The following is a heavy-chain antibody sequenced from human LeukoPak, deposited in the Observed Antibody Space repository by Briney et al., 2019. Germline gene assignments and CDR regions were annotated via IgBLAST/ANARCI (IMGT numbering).Heavy chain of an antibody. V-gene: IGHV3-53*01. J-gene: IGHJ4*02. Sequence: GGSLRLSCAASGFTFSNFWMSWVRQAPGKGLEWVSVIYSGGSTYYADSVKGRFTISRDNSKNTLYLQMNSLRAEDTAMYYCAKDREGGLWGQGTLVTVSS. CDR3: AKDREGGL. CDR2: IYSGGST. CDR1: GFTFSNFW. D-gene: IGHD3-16*01.